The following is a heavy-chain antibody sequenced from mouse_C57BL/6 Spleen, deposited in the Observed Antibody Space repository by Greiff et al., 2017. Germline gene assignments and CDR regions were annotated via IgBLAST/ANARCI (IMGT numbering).Heavy chain of an antibody. Sequence: DVKLVESGGDLVKPGGSLKLSCAASGFTFSSYGMSWVRQTPDKRLEWVATISSGGSCTYYPDSVKGRFTISRDNAKNTLYLQMSSLTSEDTAMYYCARHDYGTLYYYAMDYWGQGTSVTVSS. CDR3: ARHDYGTLYYYAMDY. CDR1: GFTFSSYG. V-gene: IGHV5-6*02. J-gene: IGHJ4*01. D-gene: IGHD1-1*01. CDR2: ISSGGSCT.